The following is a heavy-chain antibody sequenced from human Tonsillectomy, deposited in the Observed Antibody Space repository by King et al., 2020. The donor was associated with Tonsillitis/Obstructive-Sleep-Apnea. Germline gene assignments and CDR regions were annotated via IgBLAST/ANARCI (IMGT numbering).Heavy chain of an antibody. V-gene: IGHV3-11*05. D-gene: IGHD3-3*01. J-gene: IGHJ4*02. Sequence: QLVQSGGGLVKPGGSLRLSCAASGFTFIDYYMSWIRQSPGKGLEWVSYMRSSGSHTNYADSVKGRFTISRDNAQNALFLQMNSLRAEDTAVYYCARTSDYVVYWGQGTLVTVSS. CDR2: MRSSGSHT. CDR3: ARTSDYVVY. CDR1: GFTFIDYY.